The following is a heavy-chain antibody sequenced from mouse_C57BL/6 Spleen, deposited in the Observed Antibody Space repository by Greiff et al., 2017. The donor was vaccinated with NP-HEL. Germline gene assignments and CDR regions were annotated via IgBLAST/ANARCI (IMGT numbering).Heavy chain of an antibody. D-gene: IGHD1-1*01. CDR2: INPSSGYT. CDR1: GYTFTSYT. J-gene: IGHJ1*03. CDR3: ARGLLRSGFDV. V-gene: IGHV1-4*01. Sequence: QVQLQQSGAELARPGASVKMSCKASGYTFTSYTMHWVKQRPGQGLEWIGYINPSSGYTKYNQKFKDKATLTADKSSSTAYMQLSSLTSEDSAVYYCARGLLRSGFDVWGTGTTVTVSS.